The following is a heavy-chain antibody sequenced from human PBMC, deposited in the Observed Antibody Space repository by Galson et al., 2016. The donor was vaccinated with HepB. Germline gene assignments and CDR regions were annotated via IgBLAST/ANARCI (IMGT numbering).Heavy chain of an antibody. Sequence: SLRLSCATSGLTFSSYAMTWVRQAPGRGLEWVSAISAGDSTTSYADSVKGRFTISRDNSKNTLYLQMNSLSAEDTAVYYCAKDWVDKWTDGRGPHFDIWGQGTVVTVSS. D-gene: IGHD1-26*01. CDR3: AKDWVDKWTDGRGPHFDI. V-gene: IGHV3-23*01. CDR1: GLTFSSYA. J-gene: IGHJ3*02. CDR2: ISAGDSTT.